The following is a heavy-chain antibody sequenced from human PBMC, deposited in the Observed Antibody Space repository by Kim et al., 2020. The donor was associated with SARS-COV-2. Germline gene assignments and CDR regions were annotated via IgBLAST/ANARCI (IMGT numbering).Heavy chain of an antibody. CDR3: ARGLAGSGSYPNY. J-gene: IGHJ4*02. V-gene: IGHV4-31*02. Sequence: YNPSLKSRVTISVDTSKNQFSLKLSSVTAADTAVYYCARGLAGSGSYPNYWGQGTLVTVSS. D-gene: IGHD3-10*01.